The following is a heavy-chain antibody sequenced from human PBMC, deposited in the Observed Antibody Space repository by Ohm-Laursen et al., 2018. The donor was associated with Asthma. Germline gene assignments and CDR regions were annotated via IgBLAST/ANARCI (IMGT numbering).Heavy chain of an antibody. CDR3: AREGCSSSTCESRLNWFDP. Sequence: SETLSLTCTVSGGSISSYYWSWIRQPPGKGLEWIGEIYHSGTINYNPSLKSRVTISVDKSKNQFSLKLSSVTAADTAVYYCAREGCSSSTCESRLNWFDPWGQGTLVTVSS. J-gene: IGHJ5*02. V-gene: IGHV4-59*01. D-gene: IGHD2-2*01. CDR1: GGSISSYY. CDR2: IYHSGTI.